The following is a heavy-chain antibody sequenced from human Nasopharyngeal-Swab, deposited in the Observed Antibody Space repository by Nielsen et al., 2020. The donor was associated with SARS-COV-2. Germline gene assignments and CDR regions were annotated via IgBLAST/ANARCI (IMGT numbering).Heavy chain of an antibody. J-gene: IGHJ6*02. CDR3: AGFYYDFWNGPIGSYGMDV. Sequence: SETLSLTCTVSGGSISSGGYYWSWIRQHPGKGLEWIGYIYYSGSTYYNPSLKSRVTISVDTSKNQFSLKLSSVTAADTAVYYCAGFYYDFWNGPIGSYGMDVWGQGTTVTVSS. D-gene: IGHD3-3*01. V-gene: IGHV4-31*03. CDR2: IYYSGST. CDR1: GGSISSGGYY.